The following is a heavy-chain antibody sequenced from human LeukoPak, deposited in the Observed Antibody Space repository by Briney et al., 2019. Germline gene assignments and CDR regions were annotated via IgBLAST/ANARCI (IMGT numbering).Heavy chain of an antibody. CDR1: GYSISDGYY. V-gene: IGHV4-38-2*02. D-gene: IGHD2-8*01. CDR3: TRDRNGGDYYYMDV. Sequence: SDTLSLTCSVSGYSISDGYYWGWSRQPPGKGLEWIGIIYRSGITYYNPSLESRVTISVDTSKNQFSVKLRSVTAADTAVYYCTRDRNGGDYYYMDVWGKGTTVTVS. CDR2: IYRSGIT. J-gene: IGHJ6*03.